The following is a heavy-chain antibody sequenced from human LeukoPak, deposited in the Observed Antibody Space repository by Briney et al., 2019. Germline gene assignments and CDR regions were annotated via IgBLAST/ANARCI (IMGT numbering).Heavy chain of an antibody. CDR3: ARLLSYDFWSGYLPGAFDI. Sequence: SETLSPTCTVSGYSISSGYYWGWIRQPPGKGLEWIGSIYHSGSTYYNPSLKSRVTISVDTSKNQFSLKLSSVTAADTAVYYCARLLSYDFWSGYLPGAFDIWGQGTMVTVSS. D-gene: IGHD3-3*01. CDR2: IYHSGST. J-gene: IGHJ3*02. CDR1: GYSISSGYY. V-gene: IGHV4-38-2*02.